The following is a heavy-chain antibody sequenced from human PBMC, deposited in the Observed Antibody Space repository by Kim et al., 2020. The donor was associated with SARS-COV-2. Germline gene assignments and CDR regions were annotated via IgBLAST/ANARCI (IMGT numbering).Heavy chain of an antibody. CDR3: ARDYDSYYYYGMDV. V-gene: IGHV1-18*01. Sequence: APKLQGRVTMTTDTSTSTAYMELRSLRSDDTAVYYCARDYDSYYYYGMDVWGQGTTVTVSS. D-gene: IGHD3-3*01. J-gene: IGHJ6*02.